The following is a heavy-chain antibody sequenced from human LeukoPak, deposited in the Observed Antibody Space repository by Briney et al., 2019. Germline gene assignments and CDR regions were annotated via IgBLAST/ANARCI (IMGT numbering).Heavy chain of an antibody. V-gene: IGHV3-30*04. J-gene: IGHJ4*02. Sequence: GGSLRLSCAASGFTFSSYAMHWVRQAPGKGLEWVAVISYDGSNKYYADSVKGRFTISRDNSKNTLYLQMNSLRAEDRTVYYCARGVRIAVAGYIDYWGQGTLVTVSS. CDR2: ISYDGSNK. CDR3: ARGVRIAVAGYIDY. D-gene: IGHD6-19*01. CDR1: GFTFSSYA.